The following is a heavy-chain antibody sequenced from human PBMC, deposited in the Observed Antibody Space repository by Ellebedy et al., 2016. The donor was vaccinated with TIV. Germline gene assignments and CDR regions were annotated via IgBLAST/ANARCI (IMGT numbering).Heavy chain of an antibody. V-gene: IGHV3-7*01. CDR1: GFAFSSYW. D-gene: IGHD4-17*01. CDR2: INQDESQR. J-gene: IGHJ3*02. Sequence: GESLKISCAVSGFAFSSYWMSWVRQAPGRGLEWVANINQDESQRYYVDSVKGRFTIARDNAKNSLYLQMNSLRAEDTAVYYCATDGSYGDYLSPTHAFVIWGQGTTVTVSS. CDR3: ATDGSYGDYLSPTHAFVI.